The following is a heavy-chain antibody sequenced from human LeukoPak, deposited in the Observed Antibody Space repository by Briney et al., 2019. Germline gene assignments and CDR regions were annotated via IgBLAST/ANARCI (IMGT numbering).Heavy chain of an antibody. CDR1: GFTFSSYE. CDR3: ARAWHNFFDY. CDR2: ISSSGSTI. Sequence: GGSLRLSCAASGFTFSSYEMNRVRQAPGKGLEWVSYISSSGSTIYYADSVKGRFTISRDNAKNSLYLQMNSLRAEDTAVYYCARAWHNFFDYWGQGTLVTVSS. D-gene: IGHD2-21*01. V-gene: IGHV3-48*03. J-gene: IGHJ4*02.